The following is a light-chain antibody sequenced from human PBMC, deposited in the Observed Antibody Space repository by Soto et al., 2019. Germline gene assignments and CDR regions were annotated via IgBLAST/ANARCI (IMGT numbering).Light chain of an antibody. V-gene: IGKV3-20*01. CDR2: GAS. J-gene: IGKJ1*01. CDR1: QSVSSSY. Sequence: MIMTQAPSTLSVSPVERATLSCRASQSVSSSYLAWYQQKPGQAPRLLIYGASSRATGIPDRFSGSGSGTDFTLTISRLEPEDFAVYYCQQYDSSPKTFGQGTKVDIK. CDR3: QQYDSSPKT.